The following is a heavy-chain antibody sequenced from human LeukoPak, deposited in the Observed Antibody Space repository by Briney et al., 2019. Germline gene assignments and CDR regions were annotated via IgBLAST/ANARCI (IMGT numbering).Heavy chain of an antibody. V-gene: IGHV1-46*01. Sequence: ASVKVSCKASGYTFTSYYMHWVRQAPGQELEWMGIINPSGGSTSYAQKFQGRVTMTRDTSTSTVYMELSSLRSEDTAVYYCAREAYDSSGYYRRGAFDIWGQGTMVTVSS. CDR1: GYTFTSYY. D-gene: IGHD3-22*01. J-gene: IGHJ3*02. CDR2: INPSGGST. CDR3: AREAYDSSGYYRRGAFDI.